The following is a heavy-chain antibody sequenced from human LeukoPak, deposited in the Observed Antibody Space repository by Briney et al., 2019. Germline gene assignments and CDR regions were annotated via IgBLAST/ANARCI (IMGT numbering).Heavy chain of an antibody. D-gene: IGHD1-20*01. CDR1: GFTFSNHA. CDR2: INIGGVIT. Sequence: VGSLRLSCAASGFTFSNHALNCVRQAPGKRLEWVSGINIGGVITYYTDSVKGRFTISRDNSKNTLYLQMNSLRADDTAVYYCAKDLSYNYNYFDSWGRGTLVTVSS. CDR3: AKDLSYNYNYFDS. J-gene: IGHJ4*02. V-gene: IGHV3-23*01.